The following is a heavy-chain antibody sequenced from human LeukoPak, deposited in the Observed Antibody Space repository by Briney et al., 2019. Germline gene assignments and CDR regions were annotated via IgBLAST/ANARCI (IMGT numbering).Heavy chain of an antibody. V-gene: IGHV4-59*01. Sequence: SETLSLTCTVSGASIRSYYWSWIRQPPGKGLEWIGYIDYSGDTNYHPSLKSRVTIAVDTSNKQFSLKLSSVTAADTAVYYCAREGARDSGYDWGRLKYYYAMDVWGQGTTVTVSS. D-gene: IGHD5-12*01. J-gene: IGHJ6*02. CDR1: GASIRSYY. CDR2: IDYSGDT. CDR3: AREGARDSGYDWGRLKYYYAMDV.